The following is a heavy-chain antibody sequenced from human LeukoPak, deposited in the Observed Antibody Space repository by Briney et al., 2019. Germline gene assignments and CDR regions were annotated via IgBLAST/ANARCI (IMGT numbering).Heavy chain of an antibody. J-gene: IGHJ4*02. CDR1: GFSFSTYS. CDR3: ARETTSGY. V-gene: IGHV3-48*04. D-gene: IGHD1-1*01. CDR2: ISSRSDTI. Sequence: GGSLRLSCAASGFSFSTYSMNRVRQAPGKGLEWLSYISSRSDTIYYADSVKGRFTISRDNAKNSLYLQMNSLRAEDAAVYYCARETTSGYWGQGTLVTVSS.